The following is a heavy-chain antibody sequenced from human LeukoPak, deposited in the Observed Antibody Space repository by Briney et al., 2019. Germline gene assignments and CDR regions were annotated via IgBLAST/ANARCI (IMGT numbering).Heavy chain of an antibody. CDR1: RFTFSNFA. J-gene: IGHJ4*02. CDR3: AKSGPYCSSTSCNYFDC. D-gene: IGHD2-2*01. V-gene: IGHV3-23*01. Sequence: GGSLRLSCAASRFTFSNFAMSWVRQAPGKGLEWVSAISGSGGSTYYADSVKGRFTISRDNSKNALFLQMNSLRAEDTAVYYCAKSGPYCSSTSCNYFDCWGQGTLVTVSS. CDR2: ISGSGGST.